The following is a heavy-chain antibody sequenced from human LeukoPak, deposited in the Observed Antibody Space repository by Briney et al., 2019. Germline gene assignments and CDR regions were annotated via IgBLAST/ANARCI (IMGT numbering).Heavy chain of an antibody. D-gene: IGHD3-10*01. CDR3: AREGVIYYYGSGTYEGFDP. CDR1: GGSISSDNYF. J-gene: IGHJ5*02. Sequence: PSETLSLTCTVSGGSISSDNYFWSWIRQPAGKGLEWIGRIYTSGNTNYNPSLKSRLTISVDTSKNQFSLKLSSVTAADTAVYYCAREGVIYYYGSGTYEGFDPWGQGTLVTVST. V-gene: IGHV4-61*02. CDR2: IYTSGNT.